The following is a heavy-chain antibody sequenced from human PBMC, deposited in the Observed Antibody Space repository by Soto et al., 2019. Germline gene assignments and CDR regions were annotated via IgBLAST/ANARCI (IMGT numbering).Heavy chain of an antibody. Sequence: SGPTLVNPTQTLTLTCAFSGFSRLTSGEAVGWIRQPPGKALEWLAVIYWNDDKRYSPSLKNRLFITKDTSKNQVVLTLTNMDHVDTATYFCAHTFYEFWSGHQHYFEYWGQGTLVTVSS. J-gene: IGHJ4*02. V-gene: IGHV2-5*01. CDR1: GFSRLTSGEA. CDR3: AHTFYEFWSGHQHYFEY. D-gene: IGHD3-3*01. CDR2: IYWNDDK.